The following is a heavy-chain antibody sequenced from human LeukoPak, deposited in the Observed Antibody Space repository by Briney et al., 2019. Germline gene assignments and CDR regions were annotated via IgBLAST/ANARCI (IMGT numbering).Heavy chain of an antibody. CDR2: INHSGST. CDR3: ARVRGTYYYDSSGPSPYYFDY. CDR1: GGSFSGYY. D-gene: IGHD3-22*01. V-gene: IGHV4-34*01. Sequence: PSETLSLTCAVYGGSFSGYYWSWIRQPPGKGLEWIGEINHSGSTNYNPYLQSRVTISVDTSKNQFSLKLSSVTAADTAVYYCARVRGTYYYDSSGPSPYYFDYWGQGTLVTVSS. J-gene: IGHJ4*02.